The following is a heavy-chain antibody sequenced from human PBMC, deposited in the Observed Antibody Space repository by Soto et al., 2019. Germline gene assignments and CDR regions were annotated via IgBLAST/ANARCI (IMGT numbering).Heavy chain of an antibody. Sequence: PGGSLRLSCAASGFTFSSYGMHWVRQAPGKGLEWVAVISYDGSNKYYADSVKGRFTISRDNSKNTLYLQMNSLRAEDTAVYYCAKGGHSSSWYGGGWNYYYYYGMDVWGQGTTVTVSS. D-gene: IGHD6-13*01. CDR3: AKGGHSSSWYGGGWNYYYYYGMDV. CDR2: ISYDGSNK. CDR1: GFTFSSYG. J-gene: IGHJ6*02. V-gene: IGHV3-30*18.